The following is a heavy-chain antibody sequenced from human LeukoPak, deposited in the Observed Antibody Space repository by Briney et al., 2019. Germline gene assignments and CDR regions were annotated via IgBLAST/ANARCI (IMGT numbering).Heavy chain of an antibody. V-gene: IGHV1-69*13. CDR3: ARGRVSRLDPNDYYYYMDV. CDR1: GGTFSSYA. Sequence: SVKVSCKASGGTFSSYAISWVRQAPGQGLEWMGGIIPIFGTANHAQKFQGRVTITADESTSTAYMELSSLRSEDTAVYYCARGRVSRLDPNDYYYYMDVWGKGTTVTVSS. CDR2: IIPIFGTA. J-gene: IGHJ6*03.